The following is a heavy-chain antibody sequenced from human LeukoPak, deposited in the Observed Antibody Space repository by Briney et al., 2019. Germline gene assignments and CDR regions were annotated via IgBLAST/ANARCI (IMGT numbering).Heavy chain of an antibody. CDR2: ISSSGSTI. J-gene: IGHJ4*02. Sequence: GGSLRLSCTASGFTFSSYSMNWVRQAPEKGLEWVSYISSSGSTIYYADSVKGRFTISRDNAKNSLYLQMNSLRAEDTAVYYCARDMELRYFDWLPSEGCFDYWGQGTVVTVSS. D-gene: IGHD3-9*01. CDR3: ARDMELRYFDWLPSEGCFDY. CDR1: GFTFSSYS. V-gene: IGHV3-48*04.